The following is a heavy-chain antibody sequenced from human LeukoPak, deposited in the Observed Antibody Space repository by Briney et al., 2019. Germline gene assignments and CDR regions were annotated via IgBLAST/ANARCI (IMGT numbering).Heavy chain of an antibody. Sequence: SVKVSCKPSGYTFTSYDINWVRPATGQGLEWMGWMNPISGNTGYAQKFQRRVTINRNTSISTAYMELSRLRSEDTAVYYCARLRRSLAARGETRPWSLAYWGQGTLVTVSS. CDR2: MNPISGNT. CDR3: ARLRRSLAARGETRPWSLAY. CDR1: GYTFTSYD. J-gene: IGHJ4*02. V-gene: IGHV1-8*03. D-gene: IGHD6-6*01.